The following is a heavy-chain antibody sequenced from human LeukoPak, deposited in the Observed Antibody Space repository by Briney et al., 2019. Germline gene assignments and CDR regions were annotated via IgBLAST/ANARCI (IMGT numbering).Heavy chain of an antibody. CDR1: GFTVSSSY. CDR2: IFGGGNT. V-gene: IGHV3-66*02. D-gene: IGHD3-10*01. J-gene: IGHJ4*02. CDR3: ARDNYGSGSYSRYFDY. Sequence: GGSLRLSCAASGFTVSSSYMSWVRQAPGKGLEWDSVIFGGGNTYYADSVKGRFTISRDNSKNTLHLQMNSLRVEDTAVYYCARDNYGSGSYSRYFDYWGLGTLVTVSS.